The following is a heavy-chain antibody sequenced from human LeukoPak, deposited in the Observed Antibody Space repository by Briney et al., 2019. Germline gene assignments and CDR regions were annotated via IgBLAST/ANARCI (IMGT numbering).Heavy chain of an antibody. V-gene: IGHV3-11*04. CDR3: ARELVVPAAAWFDP. Sequence: GGSLRLSCAASGFTFSDYSMSWIRQAPGKGLEWVSYISRSGSTIYYADSVKGRFTISRDNAKNSLYLQMNSLRAEDTAVYYCARELVVPAAAWFDPWGQGTLVTVSS. CDR1: GFTFSDYS. D-gene: IGHD2-2*01. CDR2: ISRSGSTI. J-gene: IGHJ5*02.